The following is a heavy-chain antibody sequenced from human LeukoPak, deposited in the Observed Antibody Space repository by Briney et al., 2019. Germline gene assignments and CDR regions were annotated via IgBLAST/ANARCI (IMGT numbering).Heavy chain of an antibody. J-gene: IGHJ6*02. Sequence: GGSLRLSSTASGFKFSDAWMTWVRQAPGKGLEWLGRIKRGGSTDYAVPVNNRFTISRDDSKNTIYLQINGLKTEDTAVYYCKWERTVYYSLDVWGQGTTVTVSS. CDR3: KWERTVYYSLDV. CDR1: GFKFSDAW. D-gene: IGHD1-26*01. CDR2: IKRGGST. V-gene: IGHV3-15*01.